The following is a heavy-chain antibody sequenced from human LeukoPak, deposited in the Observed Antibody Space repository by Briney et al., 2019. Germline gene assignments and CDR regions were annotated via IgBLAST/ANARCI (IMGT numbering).Heavy chain of an antibody. J-gene: IGHJ6*02. V-gene: IGHV4-39*02. CDR2: IYYSGST. CDR3: ARERIAVAGGNYYYYYGMDV. D-gene: IGHD6-19*01. CDR1: GGSISSSSYY. Sequence: SETLSLTCTVSGGSISSSSYYWGWIRQPPGKGLEWIGSIYYSGSTYYNPSLKSRVTISVDTSKNQFSLKLSSVTAADTAVYYCARERIAVAGGNYYYYYGMDVWGQGTTVTVSS.